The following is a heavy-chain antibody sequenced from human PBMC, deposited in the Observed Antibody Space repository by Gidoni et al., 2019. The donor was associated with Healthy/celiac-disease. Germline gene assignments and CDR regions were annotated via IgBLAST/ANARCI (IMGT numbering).Heavy chain of an antibody. D-gene: IGHD5-18*01. J-gene: IGHJ4*02. CDR3: VSPSNTAMFFQSTSQTTDY. CDR2: IYYSGST. V-gene: IGHV4-39*01. CDR1: DGSISSSSYS. Sequence: HLQLQESGPGLVTPSETLSLTCTVSDGSISSSSYSWVWIRQPPGKGLEWIGSIYYSGSTYYNPSLKSRVTKSVDTSKNQFSLKLSAVTAADTAVYYCVSPSNTAMFFQSTSQTTDYWGQGTLVTVSS.